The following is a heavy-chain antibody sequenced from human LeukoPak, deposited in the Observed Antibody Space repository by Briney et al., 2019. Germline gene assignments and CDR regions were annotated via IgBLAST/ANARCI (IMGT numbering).Heavy chain of an antibody. D-gene: IGHD2-8*02. CDR2: IKQDGNEK. Sequence: PGGSLRLSCAASGFTFSNYWMGWVRQAPGKGLEWVANIKQDGNEKRYVDPVKGRFTISRDNAKNSLYLQMNSLRAEDTGVYYCVRAPATNEWRCMDYWGQGTLVTVSS. CDR3: VRAPATNEWRCMDY. V-gene: IGHV3-7*01. CDR1: GFTFSNYW. J-gene: IGHJ4*02.